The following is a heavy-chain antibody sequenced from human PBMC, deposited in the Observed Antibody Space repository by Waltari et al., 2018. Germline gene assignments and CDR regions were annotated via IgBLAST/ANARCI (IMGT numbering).Heavy chain of an antibody. CDR3: ATYIGASVGTAAFDV. V-gene: IGHV4-39*01. CDR2: MSYSGNT. Sequence: GWIRQPPGQGPEWLATMSYSGNTYSSPSLKSRLTISRDTSKNQLSLKLGSVTAADTAVYYCATYIGASVGTAAFDVWGQGTMVSVSS. D-gene: IGHD5-12*01. J-gene: IGHJ3*01.